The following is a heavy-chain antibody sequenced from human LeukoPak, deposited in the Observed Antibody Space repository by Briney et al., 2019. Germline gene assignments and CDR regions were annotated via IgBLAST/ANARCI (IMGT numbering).Heavy chain of an antibody. CDR3: ARVSEENFPDAFDI. Sequence: SETLSLTCTVSGGSISSSSYYWGWIRQPPGKGLEWIGSIYYSGSTYYNPSLKSRVTISVDTSKNQFSLKLSSVTAADTAVYYCARVSEENFPDAFDIWGQGTMVTVSS. J-gene: IGHJ3*02. D-gene: IGHD2/OR15-2a*01. CDR1: GGSISSSSYY. CDR2: IYYSGST. V-gene: IGHV4-39*01.